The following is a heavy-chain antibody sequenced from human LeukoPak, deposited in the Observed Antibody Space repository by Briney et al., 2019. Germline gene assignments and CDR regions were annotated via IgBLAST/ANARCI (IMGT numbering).Heavy chain of an antibody. CDR2: IFYSGSIFSSGDT. CDR1: GGSITNDHYY. CDR3: ARSGYSYGLYYFDY. J-gene: IGHJ4*02. D-gene: IGHD5-18*01. Sequence: SETLSLTCSVSGGSITNDHYYWGWIRQSPGKGLEWIGNIFYSGSIFSSGDTYYNPSLKSRVTISVDTSKNQFSLMLSSVTAADTAVYYCARSGYSYGLYYFDYWGQGTLVTVSS. V-gene: IGHV4-39*07.